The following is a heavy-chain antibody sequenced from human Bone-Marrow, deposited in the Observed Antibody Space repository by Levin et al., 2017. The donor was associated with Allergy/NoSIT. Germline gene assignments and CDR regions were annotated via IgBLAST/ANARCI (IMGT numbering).Heavy chain of an antibody. V-gene: IGHV3-23*01. Sequence: GESLKISCVASGFTFRNYAMSWVRQAPGKGLEWVSGISASGDHTYYAGSVKGRFTISRDNPKNTLFLQMDSLRPDDTAVYYCARDNEYSIGCQHYWGQGTLVTASS. D-gene: IGHD6-19*01. CDR2: ISASGDHT. CDR1: GFTFRNYA. CDR3: ARDNEYSIGCQHY. J-gene: IGHJ4*02.